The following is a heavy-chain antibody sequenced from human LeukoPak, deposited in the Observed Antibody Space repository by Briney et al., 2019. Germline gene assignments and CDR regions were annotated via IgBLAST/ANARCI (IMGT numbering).Heavy chain of an antibody. CDR3: AREVPLGWTAMPYYYYYYGMDV. CDR2: IYYSEST. V-gene: IGHV4-59*01. J-gene: IGHJ6*02. Sequence: SETLSLTCTVSGGSISSYYWSWIRQPPGKGLEWIGYIYYSESTNYNPSLKSRVTISVDTSKNQFSLKLSSVTAADTAVYYCAREVPLGWTAMPYYYYYYGMDVWGQGTTVTVSS. CDR1: GGSISSYY. D-gene: IGHD5-18*01.